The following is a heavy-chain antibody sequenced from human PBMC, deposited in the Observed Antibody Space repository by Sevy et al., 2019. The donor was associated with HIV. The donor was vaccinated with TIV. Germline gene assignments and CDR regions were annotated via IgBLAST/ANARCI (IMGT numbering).Heavy chain of an antibody. J-gene: IGHJ4*02. D-gene: IGHD3-22*01. CDR3: ARSFDYYDSSGYYYYFDY. CDR2: IWHDGSNK. V-gene: IGHV3-33*01. CDR1: GFSFSSYA. Sequence: GGSLRLSCAASGFSFSSYAIHWVRQAPGKGLEWVAVIWHDGSNKYYADSVKGRFTISRDNSKNTLYLQMNSLRAEDTAVYYCARSFDYYDSSGYYYYFDYWGQGTLVTVSS.